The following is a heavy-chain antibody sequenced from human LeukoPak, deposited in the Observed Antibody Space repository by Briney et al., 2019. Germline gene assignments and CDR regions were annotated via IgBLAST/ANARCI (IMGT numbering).Heavy chain of an antibody. CDR1: GFPLSTAR. D-gene: IGHD3-22*01. V-gene: IGHV3-15*01. CDR3: LNTFHSDSSGDY. CDR2: IRSQGYSESK. Sequence: GGPLRLLCAASGFPLSTARTAWVRQAPGKGLECVGRIRSQGYSESKAYGAQVKFRITISKDDTKNSLFLQMDSLKNEDTAIYYCLNTFHSDSSGDYWGQGTLVTVSS. J-gene: IGHJ4*02.